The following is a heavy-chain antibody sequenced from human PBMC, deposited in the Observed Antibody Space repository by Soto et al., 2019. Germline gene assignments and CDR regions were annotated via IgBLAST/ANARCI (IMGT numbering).Heavy chain of an antibody. V-gene: IGHV4-4*02. Sequence: SETLSLTCAVSGGSISSSNWWSWVRQPPGKGLEWIGEIYHSGSTNYNPSLKSRVTISVDKSKNQFSLKLSSVTAADTAVYYCAGRTTVVTPFDYWGQGTLVTVSS. J-gene: IGHJ4*02. CDR3: AGRTTVVTPFDY. CDR2: IYHSGST. CDR1: GGSISSSNW. D-gene: IGHD4-17*01.